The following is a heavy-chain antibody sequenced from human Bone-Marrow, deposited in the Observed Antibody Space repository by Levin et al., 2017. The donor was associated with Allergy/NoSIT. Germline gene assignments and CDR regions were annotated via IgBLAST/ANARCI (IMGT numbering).Heavy chain of an antibody. J-gene: IGHJ3*02. CDR1: GGSISSSSYY. D-gene: IGHD3-3*01. Sequence: SETLSLTCTVSGGSISSSSYYWGWIRQPPGKGVEWIGSIYYSGSTYYNPSLKSRVTISVDTSKNQFSLKLSSVTAADTAVYYCARYDFWSGYYQKNDAFDIWGQGTMVTVSS. CDR2: IYYSGST. V-gene: IGHV4-39*07. CDR3: ARYDFWSGYYQKNDAFDI.